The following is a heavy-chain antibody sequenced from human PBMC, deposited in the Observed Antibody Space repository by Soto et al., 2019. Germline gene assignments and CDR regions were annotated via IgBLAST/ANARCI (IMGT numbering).Heavy chain of an antibody. V-gene: IGHV1-46*03. CDR3: ARDVVSTTGWAFDI. J-gene: IGHJ3*02. CDR2: INPSGGGT. Sequence: QVQLVQSGTEVKKPGASVKVSCKTSGYTFAIYYIHWVRQAPGQGLEWMGIINPSGGGTNYAQKFQGRVTMTMDTSTSTLYMELSSLRSEDTAVYYCARDVVSTTGWAFDIWGQGTVVTVSS. D-gene: IGHD2-15*01. CDR1: GYTFAIYY.